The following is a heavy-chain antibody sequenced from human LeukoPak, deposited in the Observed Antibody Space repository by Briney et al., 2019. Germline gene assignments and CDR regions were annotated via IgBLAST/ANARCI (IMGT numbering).Heavy chain of an antibody. CDR2: ISSSSSYI. CDR1: GFTFSDYY. Sequence: GGSLRLSCAASGFTFSDYYMSWIRQAPGKGLEWVSSISSSSSYIYYADSVKGRFTISRDNAKNSLYLQMNSLRAEDTAVYYCARDYYDSSGRRYDAFDIWGQGTMVTVSS. J-gene: IGHJ3*02. D-gene: IGHD3-22*01. CDR3: ARDYYDSSGRRYDAFDI. V-gene: IGHV3-11*06.